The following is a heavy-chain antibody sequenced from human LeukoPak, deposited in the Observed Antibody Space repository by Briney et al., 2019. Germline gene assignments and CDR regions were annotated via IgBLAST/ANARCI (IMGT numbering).Heavy chain of an antibody. CDR1: GFTFSSDW. Sequence: GGSLRLSCAASGFTFSSDWMSWVRQAPGRGLEWVANIKQDGSEKYYVDSVKGRFTISRDNAKNSLYLQMNSLRAEDTAVYYCARVGRGFGEFVYYYYYYMDVWGKGTTVTVSS. D-gene: IGHD3-10*01. CDR3: ARVGRGFGEFVYYYYYYMDV. V-gene: IGHV3-7*01. J-gene: IGHJ6*03. CDR2: IKQDGSEK.